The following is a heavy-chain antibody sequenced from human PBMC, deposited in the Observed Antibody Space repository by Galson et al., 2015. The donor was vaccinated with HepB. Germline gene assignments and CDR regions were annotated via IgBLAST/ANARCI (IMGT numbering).Heavy chain of an antibody. CDR3: ERVSVEGTTVSIDY. D-gene: IGHD1-1*01. CDR2: ICYSSSYI. CDR1: VLIFSLYS. V-gene: IGHV3-21*01. Sequence: SLRLSCAVCVLIFSLYSMTWVRQAPGEGLVGVSSICYSSSYIYYADSVKGRFTISRDNAKNSLYQQMNSLSAEDTAVYYCERVSVEGTTVSIDYWGQGTLVTVSS. J-gene: IGHJ4*02.